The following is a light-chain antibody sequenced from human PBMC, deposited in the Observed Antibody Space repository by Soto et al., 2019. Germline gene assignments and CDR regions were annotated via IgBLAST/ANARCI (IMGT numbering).Light chain of an antibody. J-gene: IGKJ1*01. CDR3: QHYYSVPWT. Sequence: DIVMTQSPDSLAVSLGERATINCKSSQSVLYSSNNKNYLAWYQQKPGQPPKLLIYWASTRESGVPDRFSGSGSGTHFTLTISCLQAEDVAVYYCQHYYSVPWTFGQGTKVES. CDR2: WAS. CDR1: QSVLYSSNNKNY. V-gene: IGKV4-1*01.